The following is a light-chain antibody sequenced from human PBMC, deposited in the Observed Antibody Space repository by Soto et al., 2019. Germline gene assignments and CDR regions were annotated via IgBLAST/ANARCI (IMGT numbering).Light chain of an antibody. Sequence: DIQMTQSPSTLSASVGDRVTITCRASHSISTWLAWYQQKPGRAPRLLIYDVSNLESWLPSRFSASGAGTEFTLTITSLQPEDFAIYYCQQYESYRKFGPGAK. J-gene: IGKJ1*01. CDR1: HSISTW. CDR3: QQYESYRK. CDR2: DVS. V-gene: IGKV1-5*01.